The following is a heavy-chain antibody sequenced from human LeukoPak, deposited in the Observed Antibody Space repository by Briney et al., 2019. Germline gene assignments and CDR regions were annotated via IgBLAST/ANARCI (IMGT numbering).Heavy chain of an antibody. Sequence: SETLSLTCAVYGGSFSGYYWSWIRQPPGKGLEWIGEINHSGSTNYNPSLKSRVTISVDTSKNQFSLKLSSVTAADTAVYYCARDRSTNYWGQGTVVTVSS. CDR3: ARDRSTNY. CDR2: INHSGST. V-gene: IGHV4-34*01. CDR1: GGSFSGYY. J-gene: IGHJ4*02.